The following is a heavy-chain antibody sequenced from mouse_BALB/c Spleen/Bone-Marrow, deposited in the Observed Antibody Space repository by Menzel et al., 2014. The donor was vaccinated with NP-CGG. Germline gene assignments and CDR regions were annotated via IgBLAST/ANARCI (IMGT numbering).Heavy chain of an antibody. CDR2: INPDSSTI. V-gene: IGHV4-1*02. D-gene: IGHD2-3*01. CDR1: GFDFSRYW. CDR3: SRLGYYGGLAY. Sequence: EVKLMESGGGLVHPGGSLKLSCAASGFDFSRYWMGWVRQAPGKGLEWIGEINPDSSTINYTPSLKDKFIISRDNAKNTLYLQMSKVRSEDTALYYCSRLGYYGGLAYWGQGTLVTVSA. J-gene: IGHJ3*01.